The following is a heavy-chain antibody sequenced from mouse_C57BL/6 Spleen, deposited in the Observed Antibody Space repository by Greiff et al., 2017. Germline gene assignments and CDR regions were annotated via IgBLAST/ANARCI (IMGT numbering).Heavy chain of an antibody. J-gene: IGHJ3*01. Sequence: QVQLQQPGAELVRPGSSVKLSCKASGYTFTSYWMHWVKQRPIQGLEWIGNIDPSDSETTYNQKFKDKATLTVDKSSSTAYMQLSSLTSEDSAVYYCAREWDVAWFACSNEGTLLTVSA. CDR1: GYTFTSYW. D-gene: IGHD4-1*01. V-gene: IGHV1-52*01. CDR2: IDPSDSET. CDR3: AREWDVAWFAC.